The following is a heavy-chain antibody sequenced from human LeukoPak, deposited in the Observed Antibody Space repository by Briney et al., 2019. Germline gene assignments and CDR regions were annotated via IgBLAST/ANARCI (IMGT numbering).Heavy chain of an antibody. CDR2: IYYSGST. Sequence: SETLSLTCTVSGGSISSYYWSWIRQPPGEGLEWIGYIYYSGSTNYNPSLKSRVTISVDTSKNQFSLKLSSVTAADTAVYYCARRYSGSYESDWFDPWGQGTLVTVSS. J-gene: IGHJ5*02. CDR1: GGSISSYY. V-gene: IGHV4-59*08. D-gene: IGHD1-26*01. CDR3: ARRYSGSYESDWFDP.